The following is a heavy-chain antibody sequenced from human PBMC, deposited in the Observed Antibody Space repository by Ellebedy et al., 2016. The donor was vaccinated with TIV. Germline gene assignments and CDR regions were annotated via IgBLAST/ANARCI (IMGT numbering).Heavy chain of an antibody. V-gene: IGHV3-48*03. CDR3: ARIANSMLRGPLHADS. J-gene: IGHJ5*01. CDR2: ISSSGSAI. CDR1: GFTFSSYE. D-gene: IGHD3-10*01. Sequence: GESLKISCAASGFTFSSYEMNWVRQAPGKGLEWVSYISSSGSAIYYADSVKGRFTISRDNAKNSLYLQMNSLRDEDTAVYYCARIANSMLRGPLHADSWGQGTLVTVSS.